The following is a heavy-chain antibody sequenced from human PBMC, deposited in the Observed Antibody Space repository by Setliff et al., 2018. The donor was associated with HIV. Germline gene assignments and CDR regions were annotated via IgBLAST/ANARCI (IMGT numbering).Heavy chain of an antibody. CDR3: ARDMTYYYDTSGSFGWFDP. D-gene: IGHD3-22*01. CDR2: IYYSGST. J-gene: IGHJ5*02. V-gene: IGHV4-34*01. Sequence: SETLSLTCAVYGGSFSTYYWSWIRQPPGKGLEWIGSIYYSGSTYYNPSLKSRVTISVDKSKNQLSLKVNSVTAADTAVYYCARDMTYYYDTSGSFGWFDPWGQGTLVTVSS. CDR1: GGSFSTYY.